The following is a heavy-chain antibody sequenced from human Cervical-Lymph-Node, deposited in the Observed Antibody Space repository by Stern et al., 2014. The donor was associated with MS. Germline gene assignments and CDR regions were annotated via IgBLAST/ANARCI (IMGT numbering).Heavy chain of an antibody. CDR2: IYHSGAA. D-gene: IGHD2/OR15-2a*01. V-gene: IGHV4-4*02. J-gene: IGHJ2*01. Sequence: QVQLQESGPGLVKPSGTLSLTCAVSGGSVSSTNWRSWVRQSPGKGLEWIGNIYHSGAASSRPSLGCRVSISLANPKTHLSPPLTSVTAADTAVYYCARERQQYCNSEGCSYWYFDLWGRGTLVTVSS. CDR3: ARERQQYCNSEGCSYWYFDL. CDR1: GGSVSSTNW.